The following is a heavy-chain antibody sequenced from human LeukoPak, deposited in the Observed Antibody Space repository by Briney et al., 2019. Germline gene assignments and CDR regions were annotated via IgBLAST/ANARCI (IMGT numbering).Heavy chain of an antibody. V-gene: IGHV1-69*02. J-gene: IGHJ4*02. CDR3: ARDPDYYDSSGLNDY. CDR1: GGTFSSYT. D-gene: IGHD3-22*01. Sequence: ASVKVSCKASGGTFSSYTIGWVRQAPGQGLEWMGRIIPILGIANCAQKFQGRVTITADKSTSTAYMELSSLRSEDTAVYYCARDPDYYDSSGLNDYWGQGTLVTVSS. CDR2: IIPILGIA.